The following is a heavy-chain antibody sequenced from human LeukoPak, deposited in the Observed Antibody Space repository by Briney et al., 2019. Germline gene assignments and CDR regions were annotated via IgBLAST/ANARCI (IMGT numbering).Heavy chain of an antibody. CDR3: ARGDRSGPWDY. CDR2: IYYSGNT. Sequence: SETLSLTCTVSGGSISSYYWSWIRQPPGKGLEWIGHIYYSGNTNYNPSLKSRVTISVDTSKNQFSLKLSSVTAADTAVYHCARGDRSGPWDYWGQGPLVTVSS. J-gene: IGHJ4*02. V-gene: IGHV4-59*01. D-gene: IGHD3-22*01. CDR1: GGSISSYY.